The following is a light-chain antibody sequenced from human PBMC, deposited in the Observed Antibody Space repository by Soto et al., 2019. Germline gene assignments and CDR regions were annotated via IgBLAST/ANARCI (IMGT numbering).Light chain of an antibody. V-gene: IGKV1-5*01. CDR2: DAS. J-gene: IGKJ1*01. CDR3: QQYETFSGT. CDR1: QSVSGW. Sequence: DIPLNQSSSTPSSSVGDTVNVTFRASQSVSGWLAWYQQKPGEAPKLLIYDASALPRGVPSRFSGSGSGTKFTLTIASLQPDDFATYYCQQYETFSGTFGPGTKVDI.